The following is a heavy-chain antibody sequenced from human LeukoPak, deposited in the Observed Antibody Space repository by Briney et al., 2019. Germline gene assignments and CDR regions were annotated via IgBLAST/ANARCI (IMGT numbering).Heavy chain of an antibody. D-gene: IGHD6-13*01. J-gene: IGHJ4*02. Sequence: ASVKVSCKTSGGTFSNTVISWVRQAPGQGLEWMGRIIPFIGTPDYAQKFQGRVTITADKSTNTAYMKLTSLKSDDTAVYYCARAGGSSWYVSLYYWGQGTLVTVSS. CDR3: ARAGGSSWYVSLYY. CDR1: GGTFSNTV. CDR2: IIPFIGTP. V-gene: IGHV1-69*04.